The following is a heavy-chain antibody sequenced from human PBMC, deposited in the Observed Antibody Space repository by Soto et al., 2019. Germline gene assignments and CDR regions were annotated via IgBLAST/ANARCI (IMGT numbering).Heavy chain of an antibody. D-gene: IGHD1-7*01. CDR2: INPNSGGT. Sequence: QVQLVQSGAEVKKPGASVKVSCKASGYTFTGYYMHWVRQAPGQGLEWMGWINPNSGGTNYAQKFQGWVTMTRDTSIITAYMELSRLRSDDTAVYYCARDGGITGTTLRIVNYSGMDVWGQGTTVTVSS. V-gene: IGHV1-2*04. J-gene: IGHJ6*01. CDR1: GYTFTGYY. CDR3: ARDGGITGTTLRIVNYSGMDV.